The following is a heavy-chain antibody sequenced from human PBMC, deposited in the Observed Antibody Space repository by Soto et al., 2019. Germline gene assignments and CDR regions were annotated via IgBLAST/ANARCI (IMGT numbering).Heavy chain of an antibody. Sequence: GESLKISCKGSGCSFTSYWISWVRQMPGKGLEWMGRIDPSDSYTNYSPSFQGHVTISADKSISTAYLQWSSLKASDTAMYYCARHYNILTGYDYWGQGTLVTVSS. CDR1: GCSFTSYW. CDR3: ARHYNILTGYDY. J-gene: IGHJ4*02. CDR2: IDPSDSYT. D-gene: IGHD3-9*01. V-gene: IGHV5-10-1*01.